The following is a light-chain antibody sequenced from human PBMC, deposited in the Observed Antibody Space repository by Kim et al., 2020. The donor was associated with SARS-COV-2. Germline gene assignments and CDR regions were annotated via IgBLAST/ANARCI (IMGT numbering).Light chain of an antibody. CDR3: CSYAGSYTVV. CDR2: DVS. CDR1: SSDVGGYYY. Sequence: QSALTQPRSVSGSPGQSVTISCTGSSSDVGGYYYVSWYQHHPGKAPKLMLYDVSKRPSGVPDRFSGSKSGNTASLTISGLQAEDEADYYCCSYAGSYTVVFGGGTKLTVL. J-gene: IGLJ2*01. V-gene: IGLV2-11*01.